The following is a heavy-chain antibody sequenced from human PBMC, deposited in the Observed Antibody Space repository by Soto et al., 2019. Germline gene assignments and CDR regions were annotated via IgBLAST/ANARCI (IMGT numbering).Heavy chain of an antibody. CDR3: ARGYASGIYYD. CDR1: GFSFSSYS. D-gene: IGHD3-10*01. J-gene: IGHJ4*02. V-gene: IGHV3-48*02. CDR2: ISSTSKNTI. Sequence: EVQLVESGGGLVQPGGSLRLSCAASGFSFSSYSLTWVRQAPGKGLECVSYISSTSKNTIYYADSVKGRFTISRDNAQNSLYLQMNSLRDEDTVVYYCARGYASGIYYDWGQGTLVTVSS.